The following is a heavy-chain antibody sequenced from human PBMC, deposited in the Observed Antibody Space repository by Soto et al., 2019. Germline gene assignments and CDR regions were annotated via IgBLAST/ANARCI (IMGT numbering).Heavy chain of an antibody. D-gene: IGHD2-15*01. J-gene: IGHJ3*02. Sequence: EVQLVESGGGLVQPGGSLRLSCAASGFTFSSYDMHWVRQATGKGLAWVSAIGTAGDTYYPGSVKGRFTISRENAKNALDFETNGLRAGETGGDYGARGAGVVLDGLDIWGQGAMVTVSS. CDR1: GFTFSSYD. CDR3: ARGAGVVLDGLDI. CDR2: IGTAGDT. V-gene: IGHV3-13*04.